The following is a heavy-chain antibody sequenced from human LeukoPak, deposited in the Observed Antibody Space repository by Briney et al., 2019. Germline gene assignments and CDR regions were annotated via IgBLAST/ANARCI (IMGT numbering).Heavy chain of an antibody. J-gene: IGHJ4*02. Sequence: SETLSLTCSVSGVXISSYYCSWIRQPPGRGREWVGYIYFSGSIDYNPSLKSRVTISADTSKNQLSLKLSSVTAADTAVYYCARSSGYTYGSDYWGQGTLVTVSS. CDR3: ARSSGYTYGSDY. CDR2: IYFSGSI. D-gene: IGHD5-18*01. V-gene: IGHV4-59*08. CDR1: GVXISSYY.